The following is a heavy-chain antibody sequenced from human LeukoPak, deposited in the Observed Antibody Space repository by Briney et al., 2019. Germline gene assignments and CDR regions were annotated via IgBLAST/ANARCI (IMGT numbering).Heavy chain of an antibody. CDR3: ARDAKARIQLWLLIPRHFDY. CDR2: ISSSSSTI. D-gene: IGHD5-18*01. J-gene: IGHJ4*02. V-gene: IGHV3-48*01. Sequence: HTGGSLRLSCAASGFTFSSYSMNWVRRAPGKGLEWVSHISSSSSTIYYADSVKGRFTISRDNAKNSLYLQMNSLGAEDTAVYYCARDAKARIQLWLLIPRHFDYWGQGTLVTVSS. CDR1: GFTFSSYS.